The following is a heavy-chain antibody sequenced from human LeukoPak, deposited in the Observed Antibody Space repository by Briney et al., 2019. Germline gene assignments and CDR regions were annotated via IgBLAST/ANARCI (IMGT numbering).Heavy chain of an antibody. CDR3: AKDRADCSSTSCSNFLDY. CDR1: GFTFSSYG. J-gene: IGHJ4*02. CDR2: ISYDGSNK. D-gene: IGHD2-2*01. Sequence: GGSLRLSCAASGFTFSSYGMHWVRQAPGKGLEWVAVISYDGSNKYYADSVKGRFTISRGNSKNTLYLQMNSLRAEDTAVYYCAKDRADCSSTSCSNFLDYWGQGTLVTVSS. V-gene: IGHV3-30*18.